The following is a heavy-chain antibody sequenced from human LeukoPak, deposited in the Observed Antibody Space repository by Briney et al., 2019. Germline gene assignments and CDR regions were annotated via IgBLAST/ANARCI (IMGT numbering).Heavy chain of an antibody. CDR2: LSGSGGTT. CDR3: AKYYDSNGYYYFDY. J-gene: IGHJ4*02. Sequence: GGSLRLSCAASGVTFSSYAMSWVRQAPGKGLEWVSALSGSGGTTYYADSVKGRFTISRDNSKNTLFLQMNSLRAEDTAVYFCAKYYDSNGYYYFDYWGQGTLVTVSS. V-gene: IGHV3-23*01. D-gene: IGHD3-22*01. CDR1: GVTFSSYA.